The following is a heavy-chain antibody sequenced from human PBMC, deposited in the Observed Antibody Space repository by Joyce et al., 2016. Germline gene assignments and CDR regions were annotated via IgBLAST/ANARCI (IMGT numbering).Heavy chain of an antibody. J-gene: IGHJ4*02. CDR2: INPNKGGT. CDR3: ARAAFYYDLWSGEFDY. Sequence: QVQLVQSGAEVKKPGASVKVSCKASGYTLIDNYIHWVRQAPGQGLEWMGWINPNKGGTDCAQKLQGRVAMTRDTSISTVYMELSRLRSDDTAVYYCARAAFYYDLWSGEFDYWGQGTLVTVSS. V-gene: IGHV1-2*02. D-gene: IGHD3-3*01. CDR1: GYTLIDNY.